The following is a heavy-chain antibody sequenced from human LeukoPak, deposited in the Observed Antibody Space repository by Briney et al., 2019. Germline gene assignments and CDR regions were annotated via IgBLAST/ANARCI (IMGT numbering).Heavy chain of an antibody. CDR2: IYYSGST. CDR1: GGSISSSSYY. D-gene: IGHD2-15*01. V-gene: IGHV4-39*01. J-gene: IGHJ4*02. CDR3: ARGYDDY. Sequence: PSETLSLTCTVSGGSISSSSYYWGWIRQPPGKGLEWIGTIYYSGSTYYNPSLKSRVTISLDTSKNQFSLKLTSVTAADTAVYYCARGYDDYWGQGTPVTVSS.